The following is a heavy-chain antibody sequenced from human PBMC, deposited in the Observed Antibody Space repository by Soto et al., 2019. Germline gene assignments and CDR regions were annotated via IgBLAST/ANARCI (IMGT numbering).Heavy chain of an antibody. CDR3: ATVMITFGGVIAP. CDR2: IYYGGST. Sequence: SETLSLTCTVSGGSISSSSYYWGWIRQPPGKGLEWIGSIYYGGSTYYNPSLKSRVTISVDTSKNQFSLKLSSVTAADTAVYYCATVMITFGGVIAPWGQGTLVTVSS. CDR1: GGSISSSSYY. V-gene: IGHV4-39*01. J-gene: IGHJ5*02. D-gene: IGHD3-16*01.